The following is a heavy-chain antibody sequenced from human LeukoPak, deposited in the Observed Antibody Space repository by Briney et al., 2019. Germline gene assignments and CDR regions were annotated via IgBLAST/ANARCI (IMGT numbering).Heavy chain of an antibody. CDR3: ARLGGSDSSYHIDY. D-gene: IGHD6-6*01. CDR2: FDPEDGET. V-gene: IGHV1-24*01. CDR1: GYTLTELS. J-gene: IGHJ4*02. Sequence: GASVKVSCKVSGYTLTELSMHWVRQAPGKGLEWMGGFDPEDGETIYAQKFQGRVTMTRDTSISTAYMELSRLRSDDTAVYYCARLGGSDSSYHIDYWGQGTLVTVSS.